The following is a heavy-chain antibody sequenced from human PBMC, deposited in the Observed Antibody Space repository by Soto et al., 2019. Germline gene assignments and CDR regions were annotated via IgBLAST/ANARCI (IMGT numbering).Heavy chain of an antibody. CDR3: AREQAMTDAFDI. Sequence: QVQLVESGGGVVQPGTSLRLSCAASGFTFSSYAIHWVRQAPGRGLEWVAVISYDGNSKYYADSVKGRFTISRDNSKNTLYLQMNSLRAEDTSVYYCAREQAMTDAFDIWGQGTMVTVSS. CDR2: ISYDGNSK. J-gene: IGHJ3*02. D-gene: IGHD2-2*01. CDR1: GFTFSSYA. V-gene: IGHV3-30-3*01.